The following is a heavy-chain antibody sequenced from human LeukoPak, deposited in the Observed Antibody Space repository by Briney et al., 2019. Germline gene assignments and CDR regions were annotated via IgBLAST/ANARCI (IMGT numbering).Heavy chain of an antibody. CDR2: INTNTGNP. D-gene: IGHD5-18*01. J-gene: IGHJ4*02. CDR3: GRDPKLGIRGYTYGYIDF. V-gene: IGHV7-4-1*02. Sequence: ASVKVSCKTSGYTFTTYAISWVRQAPGQGLEWMGWINTNTGNPTYAQGFFTGRYVFSLDTSVNTAYLQITGLKADGTAVYYCGRDPKLGIRGYTYGYIDFWGQGTLVTVAS. CDR1: GYTFTTYA.